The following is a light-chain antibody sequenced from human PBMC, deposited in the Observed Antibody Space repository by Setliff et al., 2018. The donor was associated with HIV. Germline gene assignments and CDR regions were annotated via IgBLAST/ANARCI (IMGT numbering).Light chain of an antibody. Sequence: QSALTQPRSVSGSPGQSVTISCTGTSSDVGSYNLVSWYQQHPGKAPKLMIYEGSERPSGVSNRFSGSKSGNTASLTISGLQAEDEADYYCCSYAGSVVFGGGTKVTVL. CDR1: SSDVGSYNL. CDR3: CSYAGSVV. CDR2: EGS. V-gene: IGLV2-23*01. J-gene: IGLJ2*01.